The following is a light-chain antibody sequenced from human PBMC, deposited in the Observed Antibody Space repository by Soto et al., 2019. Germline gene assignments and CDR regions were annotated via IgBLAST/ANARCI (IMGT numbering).Light chain of an antibody. Sequence: EIVLTQSPGTLSLSPGERATLSCRASQSVSNNYLAWYQQKPGQAPRLLIYGASNRATGTPARFSGSGSGTEFTLTISSLQSEDFAVYYCQQYNNWPSWTFGQGTKVDIK. V-gene: IGKV3D-15*01. CDR3: QQYNNWPSWT. J-gene: IGKJ1*01. CDR1: QSVSNN. CDR2: GAS.